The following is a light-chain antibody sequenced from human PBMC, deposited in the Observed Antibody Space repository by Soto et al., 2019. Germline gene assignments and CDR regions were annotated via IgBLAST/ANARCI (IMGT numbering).Light chain of an antibody. CDR1: QSVFYSSNNKNY. CDR3: QQYYSTPPT. J-gene: IGKJ1*01. CDR2: WAS. V-gene: IGKV4-1*01. Sequence: DIVMTQSPDSLAVSLGERATINCKSSQSVFYSSNNKNYLAWYQQKPGQPPKXXSYWASTRESGVPDRFSGSGSGTDFTLTISSLKAEDVEVYYCQQYYSTPPTFGQGTKVDI.